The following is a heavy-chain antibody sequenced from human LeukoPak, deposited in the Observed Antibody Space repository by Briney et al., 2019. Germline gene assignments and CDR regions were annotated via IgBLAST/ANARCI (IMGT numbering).Heavy chain of an antibody. V-gene: IGHV3-23*01. CDR2: INGSGGNT. D-gene: IGHD3-16*02. Sequence: PGGSLRLSCAASGFTFSSYAMSWVRQAPGKGLEWVSNINGSGGNTYYADSVKGRFTMSRDNSKNTLYLQMNSLRAEDTAVYFCAKTVSGSHSYQGGDYWGQGTLVTVST. CDR1: GFTFSSYA. CDR3: AKTVSGSHSYQGGDY. J-gene: IGHJ4*02.